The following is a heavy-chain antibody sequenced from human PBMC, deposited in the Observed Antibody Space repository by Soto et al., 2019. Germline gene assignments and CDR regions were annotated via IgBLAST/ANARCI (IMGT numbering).Heavy chain of an antibody. CDR2: MNSDGTST. J-gene: IGHJ3*02. CDR1: GFAFSNYW. CDR3: TRSGDADYEQRDDAFDI. D-gene: IGHD4-17*01. Sequence: EVQLVESGGGLVQPGGSLRLSCAASGFAFSNYWIHWVRQAPGKGLVWVSRMNSDGTSTSYADSVRSRFTISRDNAKNTLYLQMNSLRAEDTAVYYCTRSGDADYEQRDDAFDIWGQGTMVTVSS. V-gene: IGHV3-74*01.